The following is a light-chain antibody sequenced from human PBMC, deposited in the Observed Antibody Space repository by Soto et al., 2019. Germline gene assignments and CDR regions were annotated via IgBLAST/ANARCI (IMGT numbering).Light chain of an antibody. Sequence: QSALTKPSSVSGSPGQSITISCKGTSSYVGGYNFVSRYQQHPGKAPKFIIYQVSHRPSGVSSRFSGSKSGNTASLTISGLRAEDEADYYCTSFTSKSTDVLGTGTRGNVL. CDR1: SSYVGGYNF. V-gene: IGLV2-14*01. CDR2: QVS. J-gene: IGLJ1*01. CDR3: TSFTSKSTDV.